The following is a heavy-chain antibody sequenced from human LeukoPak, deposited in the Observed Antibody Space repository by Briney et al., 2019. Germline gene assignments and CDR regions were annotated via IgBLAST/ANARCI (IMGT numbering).Heavy chain of an antibody. CDR2: INPDSGGT. D-gene: IGHD6-19*01. J-gene: IGHJ4*02. CDR1: GYTFTDYY. V-gene: IGHV1-2*02. CDR3: ARAIAVVDY. Sequence: GASVKVSCKASGYTFTDYYIHWVRQAPGQGLEWMGWINPDSGGTNYAQKFQGRVTMTKDTSISTAYMELSRLRSDDTAVYFCARAIAVVDYWGQGTLVTVCS.